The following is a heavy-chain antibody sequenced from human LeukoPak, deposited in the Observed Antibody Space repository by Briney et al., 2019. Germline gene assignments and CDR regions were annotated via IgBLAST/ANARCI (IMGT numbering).Heavy chain of an antibody. J-gene: IGHJ4*02. D-gene: IGHD3-22*01. CDR1: GGTFSSYT. V-gene: IGHV1-69*04. CDR2: IIPILGIA. Sequence: GSSVKVSCKASGGTFSSYTISWVRQAPGQGHEWMGRIIPILGIANYAQKFQGRVTITADKSTSTAYTELSSLRSEDTAVYYCARDLMYYDSSGYYYEYYFDYWGQGTLVTVSS. CDR3: ARDLMYYDSSGYYYEYYFDY.